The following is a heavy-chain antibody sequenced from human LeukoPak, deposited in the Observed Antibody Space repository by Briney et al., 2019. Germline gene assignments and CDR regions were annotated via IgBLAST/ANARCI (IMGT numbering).Heavy chain of an antibody. CDR2: ISSSGSTI. D-gene: IGHD4-23*01. CDR3: ARDDGGNFFDY. Sequence: GGSLRLSCAASGFTFSSYSMNWVRQAPGKGLEWVSYISSSGSTIYYADSVKGRFTISRDNAKNSLYLQMNSLRAEDTAVYYCARDDGGNFFDYWGQGTLVTVSS. V-gene: IGHV3-48*04. J-gene: IGHJ4*02. CDR1: GFTFSSYS.